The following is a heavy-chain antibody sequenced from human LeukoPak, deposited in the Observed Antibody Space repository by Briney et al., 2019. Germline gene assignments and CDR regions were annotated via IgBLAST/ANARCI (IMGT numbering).Heavy chain of an antibody. D-gene: IGHD6-19*01. CDR1: GGSISSSSYY. V-gene: IGHV4-39*01. CDR2: IYYSGST. CDR3: ARHRTNSGWTDY. Sequence: PSETLFLTCTVSGGSISSSSYYWGWIRQPPGKGLEWIGSIYYSGSTYYNPSLKSRVTISVDTSKNQFSPKLSSVTAADTAVYYCARHRTNSGWTDYWGQGTLVTVSS. J-gene: IGHJ4*02.